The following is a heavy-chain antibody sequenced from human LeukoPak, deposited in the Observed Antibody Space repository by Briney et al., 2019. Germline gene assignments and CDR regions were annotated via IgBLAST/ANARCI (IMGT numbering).Heavy chain of an antibody. CDR3: AKDRIIAAAGAYYFDY. CDR1: GFTFSSYG. V-gene: IGHV3-30*18. D-gene: IGHD6-13*01. CDR2: ISYDGSNK. J-gene: IGHJ4*02. Sequence: GRSLRLSCAASGFTFSSYGMHWVRQAPGKGLEWVAVISYDGSNKYYADSVKGRFTISRDNSKNTLYLQMNSLRAEDTAVYYCAKDRIIAAAGAYYFDYWGQGTLVTVSS.